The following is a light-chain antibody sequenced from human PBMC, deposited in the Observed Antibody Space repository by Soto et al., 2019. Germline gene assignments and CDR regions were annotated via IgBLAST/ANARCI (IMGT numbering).Light chain of an antibody. CDR1: SSDVGNYDY. J-gene: IGLJ1*01. V-gene: IGLV2-14*03. CDR2: AVS. CDR3: TSYTPSSTYV. Sequence: QSVLTQPDSVSGSPGQSITISCTGTSSDVGNYDYVSGYQQYPGKAPKLMIYAVSRRPSGVSNRFSGSKSGNTASLTISGLQAEDEADYYCTSYTPSSTYVFGTGTKLTVL.